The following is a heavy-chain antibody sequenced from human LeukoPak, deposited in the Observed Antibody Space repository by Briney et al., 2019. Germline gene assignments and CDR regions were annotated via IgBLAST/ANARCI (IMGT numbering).Heavy chain of an antibody. D-gene: IGHD3-22*01. Sequence: GESLKISCKGSGYSFTSHWIGWVRQMPGKGLEWMGIIYPGDSDTRYSPSFQGQVTISADKSISTAYLQWSSLKASDTAMYYCARQEGDYYDSSGYSYVDVWGQGTTVTVSS. J-gene: IGHJ6*02. CDR1: GYSFTSHW. CDR3: ARQEGDYYDSSGYSYVDV. CDR2: IYPGDSDT. V-gene: IGHV5-51*01.